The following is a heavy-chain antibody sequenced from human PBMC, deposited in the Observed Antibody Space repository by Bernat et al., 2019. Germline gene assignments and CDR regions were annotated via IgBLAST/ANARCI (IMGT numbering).Heavy chain of an antibody. D-gene: IGHD3-10*01. J-gene: IGHJ4*02. CDR2: INAGNGKT. Sequence: QVQLVQSGAEVKKPGASVKVSCKASGYTFTSYAMHWVRQAPGQRLEWMGWINAGNGKTKYSQNFQDRVTITRDTSASTAYMDLSSLRSEDTAMYYCARGIWNSGSGSLYHLDYWGQGTLVTVSS. CDR3: ARGIWNSGSGSLYHLDY. V-gene: IGHV1-3*01. CDR1: GYTFTSYA.